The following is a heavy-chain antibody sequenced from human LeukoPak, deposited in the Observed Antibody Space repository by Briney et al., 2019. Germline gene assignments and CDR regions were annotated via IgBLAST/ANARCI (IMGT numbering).Heavy chain of an antibody. CDR1: GYTFTGYY. D-gene: IGHD6-13*01. CDR3: ARVLQQLVRPSYFDY. J-gene: IGHJ4*02. CDR2: INPNSGGT. Sequence: ASVKVSCKASGYTFTGYYMHWVRQAPGQGLEWMGWINPNSGGTNYAQKFQGRVTMTRDTSISTAYMELSRLRSDDTAEYYCARVLQQLVRPSYFDYWGQGTLVTVSS. V-gene: IGHV1-2*02.